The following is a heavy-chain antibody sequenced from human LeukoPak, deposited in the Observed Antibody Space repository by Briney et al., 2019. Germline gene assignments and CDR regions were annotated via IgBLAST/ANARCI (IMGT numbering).Heavy chain of an antibody. CDR1: GGSISSGGYY. CDR2: IYYSGST. D-gene: IGHD4-11*01. CDR3: ARSRPTVTFDY. J-gene: IGHJ4*02. V-gene: IGHV4-31*03. Sequence: PSQTLSLTCTVSGGSISSGGYYWSWIRQHPGKGLEWIGYIYYSGSTYYNPSLKSRVTISVDTSKNQSSLKLSSVTAADTAVYYCARSRPTVTFDYWGQGTLVTVSS.